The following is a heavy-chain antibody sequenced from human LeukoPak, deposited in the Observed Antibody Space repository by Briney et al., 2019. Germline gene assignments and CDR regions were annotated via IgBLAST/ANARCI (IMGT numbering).Heavy chain of an antibody. V-gene: IGHV3-15*01. D-gene: IGHD6-13*01. J-gene: IGHJ4*02. CDR3: TTGSAAAGSPDFDY. Sequence: GGSLRLSCAASGFTFSSYAMSWVRQAPGKGLEWVGRIKSKTGGGTTDYAAPVKGRFTISRDDSKNTLYLQMNSLKTEDTAVYYCTTGSAAAGSPDFDYWGQGTLVTVSS. CDR1: GFTFSSYA. CDR2: IKSKTGGGTT.